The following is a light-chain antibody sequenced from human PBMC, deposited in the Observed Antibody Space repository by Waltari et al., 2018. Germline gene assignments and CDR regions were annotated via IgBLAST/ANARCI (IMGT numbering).Light chain of an antibody. Sequence: ISKASTLESGVPSRFNGSGSGTQFSLTLSSLQPDDFATYYCQQYKTYSPWAFGQGTKVEIK. CDR2: KAS. V-gene: IGKV1-5*03. J-gene: IGKJ1*01. CDR3: QQYKTYSPWA.